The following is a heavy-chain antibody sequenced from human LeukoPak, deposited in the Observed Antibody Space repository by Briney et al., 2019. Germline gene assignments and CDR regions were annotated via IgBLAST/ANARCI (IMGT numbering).Heavy chain of an antibody. CDR3: ARWEPNNACDI. CDR1: GGTFSGYY. V-gene: IGHV4-34*01. J-gene: IGHJ3*02. D-gene: IGHD1-14*01. CDR2: INHSGST. Sequence: SETLSLTCAVSGGTFSGYYWSWIRQPPGKGLEWIGGINHSGSTNYNPSLKNRITITVDTTNNQFSLQQITVTSADATAYYCARWEPNNACDIWGQGTMVTVSS.